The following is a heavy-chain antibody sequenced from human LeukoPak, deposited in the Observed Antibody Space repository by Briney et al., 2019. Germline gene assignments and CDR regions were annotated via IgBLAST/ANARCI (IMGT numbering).Heavy chain of an antibody. Sequence: SVKVSCRASGGTFSSYAISWVRQAPGQGLEWMGGFIPLFGTIIYAQNFRGRVTITTDESTTTAYMEMSSLRSEDTAVYYCATARKSGTYHPIGDYWGQGTLVSVSS. J-gene: IGHJ4*02. CDR2: FIPLFGTI. V-gene: IGHV1-69*05. D-gene: IGHD1-26*01. CDR3: ATARKSGTYHPIGDY. CDR1: GGTFSSYA.